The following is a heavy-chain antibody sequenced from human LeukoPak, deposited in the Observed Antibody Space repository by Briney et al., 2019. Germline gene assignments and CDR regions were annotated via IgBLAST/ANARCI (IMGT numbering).Heavy chain of an antibody. CDR3: STTYYYDSSEGY. D-gene: IGHD3-22*01. Sequence: GGSLRLSWAASGFTFSNAWMNWVRQAPGKGLEWVGRIKSKTDGGTTDYAAPVKGRFTISRDDSKNTLYLQMNSLKTEDTAVYYCSTTYYYDSSEGYWGQGTLVTVSS. CDR1: GFTFSNAW. V-gene: IGHV3-15*07. J-gene: IGHJ4*02. CDR2: IKSKTDGGTT.